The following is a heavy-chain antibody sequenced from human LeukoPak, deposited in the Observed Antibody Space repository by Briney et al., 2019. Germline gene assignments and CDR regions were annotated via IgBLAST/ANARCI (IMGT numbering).Heavy chain of an antibody. CDR1: GYTFTSFD. J-gene: IGHJ5*02. CDR3: ASVVTYYYDSSGYPRYNWFDP. V-gene: IGHV1-8*01. D-gene: IGHD3-22*01. Sequence: ASVKVSCKASGYTFTSFDINWVRQATGQGLEWMGWMNPNSGNTGYAQKFQGRVTMTRNTSISTAYMELSSLRSEDTAVHYCASVVTYYYDSSGYPRYNWFDPWGQGTLVTVSS. CDR2: MNPNSGNT.